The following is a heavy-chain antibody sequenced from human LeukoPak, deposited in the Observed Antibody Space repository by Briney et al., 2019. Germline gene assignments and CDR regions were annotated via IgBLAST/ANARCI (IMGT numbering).Heavy chain of an antibody. V-gene: IGHV3-74*01. CDR2: IDEDGSTT. CDR1: GFTFSKYW. Sequence: GSLRLSCAASGFTFSKYWFHWVRQPPGKGPVWVSRIDEDGSTTNYADAVRGRFAISRDNAKGTLYLLMNSLRPEDTAVYYCARVVSGKDDLWGQGTLVTVS. D-gene: IGHD1-26*01. J-gene: IGHJ5*02. CDR3: ARVVSGKDDL.